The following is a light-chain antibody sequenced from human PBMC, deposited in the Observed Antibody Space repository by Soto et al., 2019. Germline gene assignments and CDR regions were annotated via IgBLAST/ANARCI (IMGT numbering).Light chain of an antibody. CDR2: EAS. CDR3: QHYHGWPIT. V-gene: IGKV3-20*01. J-gene: IGKJ5*01. Sequence: ENVLTQSPGTLSLSPGDRATLFCRARQSLTNPHIAWYQQKPGQAPRLLIFEASKRATGIPDRISGSGSGTEFTLTISSLQSEDFAVYYCQHYHGWPITFGQGTRLEIK. CDR1: QSLTNPH.